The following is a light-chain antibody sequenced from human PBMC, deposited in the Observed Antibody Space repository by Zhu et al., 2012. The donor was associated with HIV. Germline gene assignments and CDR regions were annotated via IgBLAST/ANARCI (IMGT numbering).Light chain of an antibody. Sequence: IVLTQSPATLSVSPGERATLSCRASQSITSNLAWYQQKPGQSPRLLIHGASTRATGIPARFSGSGSGTEFTLTISSLQPDDFATYYCQQYKSYWTFGQGTKVAIK. CDR1: QSITSN. CDR3: QQYKSYWT. J-gene: IGKJ1*01. CDR2: GAS. V-gene: IGKV3-15*01.